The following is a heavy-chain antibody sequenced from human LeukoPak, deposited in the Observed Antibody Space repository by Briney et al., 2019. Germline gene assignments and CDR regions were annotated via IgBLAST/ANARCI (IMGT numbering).Heavy chain of an antibody. CDR2: INGDGSST. J-gene: IGHJ4*02. V-gene: IGHV3-74*01. CDR3: ARARDGYNSSRAGDY. CDR1: GFTFSSYW. D-gene: IGHD5-24*01. Sequence: GGSLRLSCAASGFTFSSYWMHWVRQAPGKGLVWVSRINGDGSSTSYADSVKGRFTISRDNAKNTLYLQTNSLRAEDTAVYYCARARDGYNSSRAGDYWGQGTLVTVSS.